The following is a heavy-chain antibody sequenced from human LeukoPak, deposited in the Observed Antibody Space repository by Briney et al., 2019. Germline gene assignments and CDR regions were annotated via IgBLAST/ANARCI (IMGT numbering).Heavy chain of an antibody. J-gene: IGHJ6*03. CDR3: ARGPVVRGVIRSAYYYYMDV. V-gene: IGHV1-18*01. CDR1: GYTCTSYG. D-gene: IGHD3-10*01. CDR2: ISAYNGDT. Sequence: ASVKVSRKASGYTCTSYGINWVRQAPGQGLEWMGWISAYNGDTNYAQKLQGRVTMTTDTSTSTAYMELRSLRSDDTAVYYCARGPVVRGVIRSAYYYYMDVWGKGTTVTISS.